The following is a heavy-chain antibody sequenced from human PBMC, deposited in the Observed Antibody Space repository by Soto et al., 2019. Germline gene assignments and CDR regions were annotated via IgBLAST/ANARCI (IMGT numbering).Heavy chain of an antibody. Sequence: PSETLSLTCAVYGVSFSGYYWNWIRLPPGRGLVWIGEINHSGSTNYNPSLKSRVTISVDRSKNQFSLKLSSVTAADTAVYYCARASTTVTTLDYWGQGTLVTVSS. CDR2: INHSGST. CDR1: GVSFSGYY. CDR3: ARASTTVTTLDY. J-gene: IGHJ4*02. V-gene: IGHV4-34*01. D-gene: IGHD4-17*01.